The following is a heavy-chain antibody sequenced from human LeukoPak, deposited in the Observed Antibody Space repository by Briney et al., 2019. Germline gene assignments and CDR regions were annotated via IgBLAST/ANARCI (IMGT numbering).Heavy chain of an antibody. J-gene: IGHJ4*02. V-gene: IGHV3-9*01. D-gene: IGHD5-24*01. CDR3: AKARQFYYFDY. CDR2: ISWNSGSI. CDR1: GFTFDDYA. Sequence: GGSLRLSCAASGFTFDDYAMHWVRQAPGKGLEWVSGISWNSGSIGYADSVKGRFTISRDNAKNSLYLQMNSLRAEDTALYYCAKARQFYYFDYWGRGTLVTVSS.